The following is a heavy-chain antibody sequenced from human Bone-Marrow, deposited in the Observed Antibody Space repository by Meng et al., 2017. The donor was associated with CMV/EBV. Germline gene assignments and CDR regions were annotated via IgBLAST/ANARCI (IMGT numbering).Heavy chain of an antibody. CDR3: ARGGGRYSEDY. CDR1: GFTFSDYY. CDR2: ISSGSNTI. V-gene: IGHV3-11*04. D-gene: IGHD1-26*01. Sequence: GGSLRLSCAASGFTFSDYYMSWIRQAPGKGLEWVSYISSGSNTIYYADSVKGRFTVSRDNAKNSLYLQINSLRAEDTAVYYCARGGGRYSEDYWGQGTLVTVSS. J-gene: IGHJ4*02.